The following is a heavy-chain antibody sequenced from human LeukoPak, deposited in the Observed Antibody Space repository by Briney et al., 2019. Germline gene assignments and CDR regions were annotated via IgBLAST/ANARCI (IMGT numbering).Heavy chain of an antibody. Sequence: PGGSLRLSCAASGFTFDDYGMSWVRQAPGKGLEWVSSISSSSSYIYYADSVKGRFTISRDNAKNSLYLQMNSLRAEDTAVYYCARDARANWGSDAFDIWGQGTMVTVSS. D-gene: IGHD7-27*01. J-gene: IGHJ3*02. CDR1: GFTFDDYG. V-gene: IGHV3-21*01. CDR3: ARDARANWGSDAFDI. CDR2: ISSSSSYI.